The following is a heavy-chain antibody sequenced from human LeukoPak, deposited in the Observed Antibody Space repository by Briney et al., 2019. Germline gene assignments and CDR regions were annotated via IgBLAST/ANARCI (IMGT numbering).Heavy chain of an antibody. CDR1: GFTFSDYC. CDR3: ARDMFGELSQTDY. J-gene: IGHJ4*02. Sequence: RTGGSLRLSCAASGFTFSDYCMSWIRQAPGKGLEWVSYISSSSSYTNYADSVKGRFTISRDNAKNSLYLQMNSLRAEDTAVYYCARDMFGELSQTDYWGQGTLVTVSS. D-gene: IGHD3-10*02. V-gene: IGHV3-11*05. CDR2: ISSSSSYT.